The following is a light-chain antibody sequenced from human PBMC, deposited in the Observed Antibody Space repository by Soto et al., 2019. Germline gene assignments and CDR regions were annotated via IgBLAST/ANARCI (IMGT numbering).Light chain of an antibody. J-gene: IGLJ1*01. CDR3: SSYTSSRTPLYV. Sequence: QSALTQPASVSGSPGQSITISCTGTSSDIGGYDYVAWYQHHPGKAPKLMIYGVSNRPSGVSNRFSGSKSGNTASLTISGLQAEDEADYFCSSYTSSRTPLYVFGTGTKVTVL. V-gene: IGLV2-14*03. CDR2: GVS. CDR1: SSDIGGYDY.